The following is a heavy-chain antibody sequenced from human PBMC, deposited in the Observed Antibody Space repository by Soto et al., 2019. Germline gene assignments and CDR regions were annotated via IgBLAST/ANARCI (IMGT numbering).Heavy chain of an antibody. V-gene: IGHV4-59*01. J-gene: IGHJ4*02. D-gene: IGHD5-12*01. CDR3: ATVPGYSGYDYLNYFDY. Sequence: QVQLQESGPGLVKPSETLSLTCTVSGGSISSYYWSWIRQPPGKGLEWIGYIYYSGSTNYNPSLKSRVTISVDTSKNQFSLKLSSVTAADTAVYYCATVPGYSGYDYLNYFDYWGQGTLVTVSS. CDR2: IYYSGST. CDR1: GGSISSYY.